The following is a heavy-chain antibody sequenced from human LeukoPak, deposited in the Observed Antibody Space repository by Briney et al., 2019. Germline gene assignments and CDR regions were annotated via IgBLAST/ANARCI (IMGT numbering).Heavy chain of an antibody. CDR2: ISAYNGNT. CDR3: ARGTYYYGSGSYYPNARLDY. CDR1: GYTFTSYG. D-gene: IGHD3-10*01. V-gene: IGHV1-18*01. J-gene: IGHJ4*02. Sequence: ASVKVSCKASGYTFTSYGISWVRQAPGQGLEWMGWISAYNGNTNYAQKLQGRVTMTTDTSTSTAYMELRSLRSDDTAVYYCARGTYYYGSGSYYPNARLDYWGQGTLVTVSS.